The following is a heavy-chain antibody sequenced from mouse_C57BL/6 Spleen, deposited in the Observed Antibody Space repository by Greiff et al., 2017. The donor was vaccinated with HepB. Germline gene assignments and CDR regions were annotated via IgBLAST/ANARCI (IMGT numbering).Heavy chain of an antibody. D-gene: IGHD2-3*01. CDR3: ARASDGYYPGYFDY. V-gene: IGHV1-39*01. Sequence: ESGPELVKPGASVKISCKASGYSFTDYNMNWVKQSNGKSLEWIGVINPNYGTTSYNQKFKGKATLTVDQSSSTAYMQLNSLTSEDSAVYYCARASDGYYPGYFDYWGQGTTLTVSS. CDR2: INPNYGTT. J-gene: IGHJ2*01. CDR1: GYSFTDYN.